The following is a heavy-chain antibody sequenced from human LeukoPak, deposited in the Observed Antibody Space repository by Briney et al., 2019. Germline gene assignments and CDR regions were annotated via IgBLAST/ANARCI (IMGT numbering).Heavy chain of an antibody. CDR2: INHSGST. CDR1: GGSISSGGYY. V-gene: IGHV4-39*07. Sequence: SETLSLTCTVSGGSISSGGYYWTWIRQPPGKGLEWIGEINHSGSTNYNPSLKSRVTISVDTSKNQFSLKLSSVTAADTAVYYCARGLGYGGNVRMWRLSPFQHWGQGTLVTVSS. D-gene: IGHD4-23*01. CDR3: ARGLGYGGNVRMWRLSPFQH. J-gene: IGHJ1*01.